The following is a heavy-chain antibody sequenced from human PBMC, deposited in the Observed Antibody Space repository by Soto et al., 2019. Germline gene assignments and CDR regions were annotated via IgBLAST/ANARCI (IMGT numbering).Heavy chain of an antibody. CDR1: AGSITTSSYN. D-gene: IGHD1-1*01. Sequence: SETLSLTCSVAAGSITTSSYNWDWIRQPPGKGQEWIGTTDYDGSTSYNPSLKSQVTISVDTSKNHFALKVNSATAADTAVYYCARLYGNAFDVWGRGTVVTVSS. V-gene: IGHV4-39*02. J-gene: IGHJ3*01. CDR3: ARLYGNAFDV. CDR2: TDYDGST.